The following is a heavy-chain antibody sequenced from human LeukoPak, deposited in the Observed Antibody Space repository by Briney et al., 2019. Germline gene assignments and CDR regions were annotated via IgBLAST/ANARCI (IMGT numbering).Heavy chain of an antibody. J-gene: IGHJ4*02. V-gene: IGHV3-33*01. CDR2: IWSNGSKK. D-gene: IGHD3-10*01. CDR3: ARKKTRGLDY. Sequence: GGSLRLSCVASGFTFSTYGMHWVRQAPGKGLEWVAVIWSNGSKKYYADSVKGRFTISRDNSKNTLYLQMDSLRAEDTAVYYCARKKTRGLDYWGQGTLVTVSS. CDR1: GFTFSTYG.